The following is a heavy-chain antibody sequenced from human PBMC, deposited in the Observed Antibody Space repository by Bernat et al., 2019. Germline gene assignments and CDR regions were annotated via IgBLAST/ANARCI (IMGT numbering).Heavy chain of an antibody. V-gene: IGHV3-23*01. CDR1: GFTFSSYA. CDR2: ISGSGGST. J-gene: IGHJ4*02. D-gene: IGHD6-13*01. Sequence: EVQLLESGGGLVQPGGSLRLSCAASGFTFSSYAMSWVRQAPGKGLEWVSAISGSGGSTYYADSVKGRFTISRDNSKNTLYLQMNSLRAEDTAVYYCAKASYTYSSSWAYPPHFDYWGQGTLVTVSS. CDR3: AKASYTYSSSWAYPPHFDY.